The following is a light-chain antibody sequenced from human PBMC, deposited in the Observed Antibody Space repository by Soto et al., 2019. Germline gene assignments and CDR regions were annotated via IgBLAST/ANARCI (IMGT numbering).Light chain of an antibody. CDR1: SSDVGGYNY. J-gene: IGLJ1*01. Sequence: QSVLTQPASVSGSPGQSITISCTGTSSDVGGYNYVSWYQQHPGKAPKLMIYDVSNRPSGVSNRFSGSKSGNTASLTISGLQAEDEADYYCSSYTSSSTSVFGTGTKVNV. CDR3: SSYTSSSTSV. V-gene: IGLV2-14*01. CDR2: DVS.